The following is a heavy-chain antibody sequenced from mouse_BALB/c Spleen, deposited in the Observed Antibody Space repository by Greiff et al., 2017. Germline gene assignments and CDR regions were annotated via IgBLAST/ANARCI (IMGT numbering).Heavy chain of an antibody. V-gene: IGHV14-1*02. Sequence: VQLKESGAELVRPGALVKLSCKASGFNIKDYYMHWVKQRPEQGLEWIGWIDPENGNTIYDPKFQGKASITADTSSNTAYLQLSSLTSEDTAVYYCSRLTTVVARDYAMDYWGQGTSVTVSS. CDR2: IDPENGNT. J-gene: IGHJ4*01. CDR1: GFNIKDYY. D-gene: IGHD1-1*01. CDR3: SRLTTVVARDYAMDY.